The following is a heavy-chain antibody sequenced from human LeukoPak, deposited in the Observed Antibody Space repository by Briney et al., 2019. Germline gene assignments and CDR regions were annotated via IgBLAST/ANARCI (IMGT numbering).Heavy chain of an antibody. CDR1: GFTVSSNY. CDR3: ARGDVYFDY. V-gene: IGHV3-53*01. CDR2: IYSGGRT. J-gene: IGHJ4*02. D-gene: IGHD2-21*02. Sequence: PGGSLGLSCAASGFTVSSNYMSWVRQAPGKGLEWVSVIYSGGRTYYADSVKGRFTISRDNSKSTLYLQMNSLRAEDTAVYYCARGDVYFDYWGQGTLVTVSS.